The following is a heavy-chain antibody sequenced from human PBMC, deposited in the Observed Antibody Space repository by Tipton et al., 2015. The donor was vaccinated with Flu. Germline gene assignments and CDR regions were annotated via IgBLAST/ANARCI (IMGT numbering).Heavy chain of an antibody. V-gene: IGHV3-48*03. D-gene: IGHD2-8*01. J-gene: IGHJ4*02. CDR3: ARGDCSSGVCCGGASDH. CDR2: FGSSGNSI. Sequence: GSLRLSCAASGFSLSVSEMNWVRQAPGKGLEWIAFFGSSGNSIYYAESVEGRFTVSRDIAGNSLYLQMSSLRDEDTAVYYCARGDCSSGVCCGGASDHWGRGTLVNVSS. CDR1: GFSLSVSE.